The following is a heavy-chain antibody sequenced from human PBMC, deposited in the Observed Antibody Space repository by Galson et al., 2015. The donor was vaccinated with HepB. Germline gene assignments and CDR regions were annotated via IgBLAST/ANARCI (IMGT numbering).Heavy chain of an antibody. J-gene: IGHJ4*02. CDR2: ISGSGGST. D-gene: IGHD3-10*01. V-gene: IGHV3-23*01. CDR1: GFTFSSYA. CDR3: AKGAPHYYYFDY. Sequence: SLRLSCAASGFTFSSYAMSWVRQAPGKGLEWVSAISGSGGSTYYADSVKGRFTISRDNSKNTLYLHMNSLRAEDTAVNYCAKGAPHYYYFDYWGQGTLVTVSS.